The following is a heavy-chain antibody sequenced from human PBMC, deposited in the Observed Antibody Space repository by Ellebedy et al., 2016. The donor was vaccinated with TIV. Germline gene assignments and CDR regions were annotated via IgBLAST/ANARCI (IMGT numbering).Heavy chain of an antibody. D-gene: IGHD6-19*01. CDR1: GGSFSDYY. Sequence: MPSETLSLTCAAYGGSFSDYYWSWIRQPPGKGLEWIGEINHSGSTNYNPSLKSRVTISVDTSKNQFSLRLSSVTAADTAVYYCARGYIAVAAYYFDYWGQGTLVTVSS. CDR3: ARGYIAVAAYYFDY. V-gene: IGHV4-34*01. CDR2: INHSGST. J-gene: IGHJ4*02.